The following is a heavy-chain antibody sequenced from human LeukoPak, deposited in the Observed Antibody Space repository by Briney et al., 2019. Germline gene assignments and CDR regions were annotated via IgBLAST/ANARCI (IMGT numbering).Heavy chain of an antibody. CDR3: ARDYSSYIMDY. D-gene: IGHD4-11*01. Sequence: PSETLSLTCADSGGSISTYYWSWIRQPPGKGLEWIGYIYYSGSTNYNPSLKSRVTMSVDTSKNQFSLKLTSVTAADTAVYYCARDYSSYIMDYWGQGTLVTVSS. CDR2: IYYSGST. V-gene: IGHV4-59*01. J-gene: IGHJ4*02. CDR1: GGSISTYY.